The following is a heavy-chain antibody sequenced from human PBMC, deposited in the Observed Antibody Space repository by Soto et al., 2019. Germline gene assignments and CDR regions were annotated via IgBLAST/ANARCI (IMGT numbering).Heavy chain of an antibody. CDR3: ARVPGP. V-gene: IGHV4-39*07. J-gene: IGHJ5*02. CDR1: GGSISASSYY. Sequence: SETLSLTCTVSGGSISASSYYWGWIRQPPGKGLEWIGSMDYSGSTYYNPSLKSRVTISVDTSKNQFSLKLSSVTVADTAVYYCARVPGPWGQGTLVTVSS. CDR2: MDYSGST.